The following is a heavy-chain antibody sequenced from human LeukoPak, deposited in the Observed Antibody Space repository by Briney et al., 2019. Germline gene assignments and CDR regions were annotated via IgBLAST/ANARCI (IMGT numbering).Heavy chain of an antibody. CDR3: ARDFVGMTTVTRFDP. D-gene: IGHD4-11*01. J-gene: IGHJ5*02. CDR2: IYYSGTT. V-gene: IGHV4-39*07. Sequence: PSETLSLTCTVSGGSISSSSYYWGWGRQPPGKGLEWIVRIYYSGTTYYNPSLKSRLTISVATSKNQFSLKLSSVTAADTAVYYCARDFVGMTTVTRFDPWGQGTLVTVSS. CDR1: GGSISSSSYY.